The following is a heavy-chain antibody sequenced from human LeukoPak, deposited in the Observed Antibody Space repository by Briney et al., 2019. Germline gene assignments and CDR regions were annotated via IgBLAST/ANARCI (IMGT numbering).Heavy chain of an antibody. J-gene: IGHJ4*02. V-gene: IGHV3-30*18. Sequence: PGGSLRLSCAASGFTFSSYGMHWVRQAPGKGLEWVAVISYDGSNKYYADSVKGRFTISRDNSKNTLYLQMNSLRAEDTAVYYCAKDGGSGWQSDYWGQGTLVTVSS. CDR2: ISYDGSNK. CDR1: GFTFSSYG. D-gene: IGHD6-19*01. CDR3: AKDGGSGWQSDY.